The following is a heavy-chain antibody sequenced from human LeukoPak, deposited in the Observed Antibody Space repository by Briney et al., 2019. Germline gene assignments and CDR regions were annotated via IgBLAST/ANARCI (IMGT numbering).Heavy chain of an antibody. CDR1: GFSLSMYW. V-gene: IGHV3-7*01. J-gene: IGHJ4*02. D-gene: IGHD1-26*01. Sequence: PGGSLRLSCSVSGFSLSMYWMTWVRQAPGKGLEWLANIKQDGSEEYYVDSVKGRFTISRDNARNSLYLQMNSLRVEDTALYYCARWDSGNYYGIGDWGQGTLVTVSS. CDR2: IKQDGSEE. CDR3: ARWDSGNYYGIGD.